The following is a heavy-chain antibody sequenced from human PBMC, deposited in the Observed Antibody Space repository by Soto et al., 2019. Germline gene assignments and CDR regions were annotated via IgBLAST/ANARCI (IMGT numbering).Heavy chain of an antibody. J-gene: IGHJ4*02. CDR2: ISWNGDAT. CDR1: GFTFDDYA. D-gene: IGHD3-10*01. Sequence: EVQLVESGGGLVQPGGSLRLSCAASGFTFDDYAIHWVRQIPGKGLEWVSGISWNGDATGYADSVKGRFTISRDNAKNSLYPQMDSLKSEDTAMYYCANLPLYGSGFDCWGQGTLVTVSS. V-gene: IGHV3-9*01. CDR3: ANLPLYGSGFDC.